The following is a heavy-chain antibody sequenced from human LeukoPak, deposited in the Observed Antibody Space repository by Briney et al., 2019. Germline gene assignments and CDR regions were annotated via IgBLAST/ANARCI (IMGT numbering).Heavy chain of an antibody. D-gene: IGHD3-22*01. CDR3: AKEGRLYDSSGYYYDYFDY. J-gene: IGHJ4*02. CDR1: GFTFSSYG. V-gene: IGHV3-30*02. CDR2: IRYDGSNK. Sequence: GGSLRLSCAASGFTFSSYGMHWVRQAPGKGLEWVAFIRYDGSNKYYADSVKGRFTISRDNSKNTLYLQMNSLRAEDTAVYYCAKEGRLYDSSGYYYDYFDYWGQGTLVTVSS.